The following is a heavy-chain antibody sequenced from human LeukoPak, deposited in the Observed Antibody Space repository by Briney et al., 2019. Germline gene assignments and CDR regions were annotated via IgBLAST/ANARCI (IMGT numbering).Heavy chain of an antibody. V-gene: IGHV4-59*08. CDR1: GGSIRSYI. CDR3: ARRPDGTSHFDY. CDR2: VYYSGST. J-gene: IGHJ4*02. Sequence: KPSETLSVTCTVSGGSIRSYIWSWIRQPPGKGLEWIGYVYYSGSTNYNPSLKSRVTISVDTSKKQFSLKLSSVTAADTAVYYGARRPDGTSHFDYRCQGTLVTVSS.